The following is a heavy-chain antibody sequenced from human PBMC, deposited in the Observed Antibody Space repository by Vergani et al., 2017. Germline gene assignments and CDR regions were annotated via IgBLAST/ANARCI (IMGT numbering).Heavy chain of an antibody. CDR2: ISSSSSYI. CDR1: GFTFSTYS. CDR3: VKGTGMATNPRAFDI. V-gene: IGHV3-21*01. Sequence: EVQLVESGGGLVKPGGSLRLSCAASGFTFSTYSMNWVRQAPGKGLEWVSSISSSSSYIYYADSVKGRFTISRDNAKNSLYLQMNSLRAEDTAVYYCVKGTGMATNPRAFDIWGQGTMVTVSS. J-gene: IGHJ3*02. D-gene: IGHD5-24*01.